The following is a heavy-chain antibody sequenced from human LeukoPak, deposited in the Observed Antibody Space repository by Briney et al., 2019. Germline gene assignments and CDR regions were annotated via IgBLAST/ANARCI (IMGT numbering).Heavy chain of an antibody. Sequence: AGGSLRLSCEATGFKFDEHIMHWVRQAPGKRLEWVSLISWDGGSTHYADSVQGRFTISRDNSKNTLYLQMTRLTPEDTAIYYCAKDRGSGWPWGQGALVTVSS. CDR1: GFKFDEHI. V-gene: IGHV3-43*01. D-gene: IGHD6-19*01. CDR2: ISWDGGST. J-gene: IGHJ4*02. CDR3: AKDRGSGWP.